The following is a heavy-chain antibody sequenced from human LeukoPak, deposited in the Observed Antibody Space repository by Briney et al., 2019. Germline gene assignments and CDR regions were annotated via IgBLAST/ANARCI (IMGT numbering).Heavy chain of an antibody. CDR3: ARSSSGYSSGEANY. V-gene: IGHV4-59*08. J-gene: IGHJ4*02. CDR1: GGLVSSYF. CDR2: IYHSGST. Sequence: SETLSLTCTVSGGLVSSYFWNWIRQPPGKGLEWIGSIYHSGSTYYNPSLKSRVTISVDTSKNQFSLKLSSVTAADTAVYYCARSSSGYSSGEANYWGQGTLVTVSS. D-gene: IGHD6-19*01.